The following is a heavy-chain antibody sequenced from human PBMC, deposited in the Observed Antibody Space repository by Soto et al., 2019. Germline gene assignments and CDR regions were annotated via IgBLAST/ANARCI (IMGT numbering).Heavy chain of an antibody. CDR3: ARGTAMAGALKYGMDV. D-gene: IGHD5-18*01. V-gene: IGHV1-2*04. CDR1: GYTFTGYY. CDR2: INPNSGGT. J-gene: IGHJ6*02. Sequence: ASVKVSCKASGYTFTGYYMHWVRQAPGQGLEWMGWINPNSGGTNYAQKFQGWVTMTRDTSISTAYMELSRLRSDDTAVYYCARGTAMAGALKYGMDVWGQGTTVTVSS.